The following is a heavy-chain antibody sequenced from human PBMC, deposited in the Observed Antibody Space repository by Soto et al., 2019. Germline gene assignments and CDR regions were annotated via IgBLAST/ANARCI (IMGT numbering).Heavy chain of an antibody. J-gene: IGHJ4*02. V-gene: IGHV3-74*01. Sequence: EVQLVESGGGLVQPGGSLRLSCAASGLTFSSNWMHWVRRVPGKGLVWVSRINTDGSATNYADSVKGRFTISRDNAKNMLYLQMNSLRAEDTALYYCARDGEGYWGQGTLVTVSS. D-gene: IGHD2-21*01. CDR1: GLTFSSNW. CDR2: INTDGSAT. CDR3: ARDGEGY.